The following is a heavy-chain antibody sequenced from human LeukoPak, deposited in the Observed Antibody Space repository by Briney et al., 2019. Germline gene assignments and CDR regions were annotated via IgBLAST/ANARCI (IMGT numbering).Heavy chain of an antibody. D-gene: IGHD5-18*01. V-gene: IGHV4-59*01. Sequence: SETLSLTCTVSGGSISSYYWSWIQQPPGKGLEWIGYIYYSGSTNYNPSLKSRVTISVDTSKNQFSLKLSSVTAADTAVYYCARTTEGGYTYDYFYYYYMDVWGKGTTVTISS. CDR1: GGSISSYY. J-gene: IGHJ6*03. CDR3: ARTTEGGYTYDYFYYYYMDV. CDR2: IYYSGST.